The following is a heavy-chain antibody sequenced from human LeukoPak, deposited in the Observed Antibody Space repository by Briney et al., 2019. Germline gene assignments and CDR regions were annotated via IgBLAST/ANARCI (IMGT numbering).Heavy chain of an antibody. V-gene: IGHV4-34*01. CDR2: INHSGST. J-gene: IGHJ4*02. D-gene: IGHD2-2*03. CDR1: GGSFSGYY. Sequence: SDTLSLTGAVYGGSFSGYYWSWIRQPPGKGLEWIGEINHSGSTNYNPSLKSRVTISVDTSKNQFSLKLSSVTAADTAVYYCARFSGYCSSTSCFYGALDYWGQGTLVTVSS. CDR3: ARFSGYCSSTSCFYGALDY.